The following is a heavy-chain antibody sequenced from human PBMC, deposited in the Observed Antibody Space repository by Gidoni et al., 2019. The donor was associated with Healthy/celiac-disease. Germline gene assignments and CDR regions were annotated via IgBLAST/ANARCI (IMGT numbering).Heavy chain of an antibody. D-gene: IGHD2-8*01. CDR1: GGSISSYY. CDR2: IYYSGST. J-gene: IGHJ4*02. CDR3: ARAGCTNGVCYREYYFDY. Sequence: QVQLQESGPGLVKPSETLSLTCTVSGGSISSYYWSWIRQPPGKGLEWIGYIYYSGSTNYNPSLKSRVTISVDTSKNQFSLKLSSVTAADTAVYYCARAGCTNGVCYREYYFDYWGQGTLVTVSS. V-gene: IGHV4-59*01.